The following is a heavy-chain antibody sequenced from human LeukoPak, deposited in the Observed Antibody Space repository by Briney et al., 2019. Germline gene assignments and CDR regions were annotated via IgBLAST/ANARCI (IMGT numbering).Heavy chain of an antibody. Sequence: PGGSLRLSCAASGFTFSSYAMHWVRQAPGKGLEWVAVISYDGSNKYYADSVKGRFTISRDNSKNTLYLQMNSLRAEDTAVYYCARDDYSAFDYWGQGTLVTVSS. CDR3: ARDDYSAFDY. CDR1: GFTFSSYA. CDR2: ISYDGSNK. V-gene: IGHV3-30-3*01. D-gene: IGHD5-12*01. J-gene: IGHJ4*02.